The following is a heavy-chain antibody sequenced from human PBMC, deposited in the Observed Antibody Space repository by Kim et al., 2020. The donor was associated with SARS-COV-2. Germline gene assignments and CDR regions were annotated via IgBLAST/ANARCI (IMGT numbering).Heavy chain of an antibody. CDR1: GGSISSYY. CDR3: GRDGVGVDITIFGVVTYYGMDV. Sequence: SETLSLTCTVSGGSISSYYWSWIRQPAGKGLEWIGRIYTSGSTNYNPSLKSRVTMSVDTSKNQFSLKLSSVTAADTAVYYCGRDGVGVDITIFGVVTYYGMDVWGQGTTVTVSS. V-gene: IGHV4-4*07. D-gene: IGHD3-3*01. J-gene: IGHJ6*02. CDR2: IYTSGST.